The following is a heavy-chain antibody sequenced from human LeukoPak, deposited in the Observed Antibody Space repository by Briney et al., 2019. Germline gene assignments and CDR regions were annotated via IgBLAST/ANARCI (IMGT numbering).Heavy chain of an antibody. CDR1: GGSISSGSYY. Sequence: TLPLTCTVSGGSISSGSYYWSWIRQPAGKGLEWIGRIYTSGSTNYNPSLKSRVTISVDTSKNQFSLKLCSVTAADTAVYYCARDRGSGYYYEGAFDIWGQGTMVTVSS. CDR2: IYTSGST. J-gene: IGHJ3*02. D-gene: IGHD3-22*01. CDR3: ARDRGSGYYYEGAFDI. V-gene: IGHV4-61*02.